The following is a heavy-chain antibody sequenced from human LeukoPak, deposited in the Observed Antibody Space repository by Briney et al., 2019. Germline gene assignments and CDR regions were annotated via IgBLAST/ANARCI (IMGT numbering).Heavy chain of an antibody. CDR2: IYSGGST. D-gene: IGHD3-22*01. CDR3: AKDKITMMGQYYFDY. Sequence: GGSLRLSCAASGFTVSSSYMSWVRQAPGKGLEWVSVIYSGGSTYYADSVKGRFTISRDNSKNTLYLQMNSLRAEDTAVYYCAKDKITMMGQYYFDYWGQGTLVTVSS. V-gene: IGHV3-66*01. J-gene: IGHJ4*02. CDR1: GFTVSSSY.